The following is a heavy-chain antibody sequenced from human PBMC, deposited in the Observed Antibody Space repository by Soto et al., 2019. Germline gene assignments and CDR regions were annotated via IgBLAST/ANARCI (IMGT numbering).Heavy chain of an antibody. J-gene: IGHJ5*02. CDR3: GGDRWGGGYGWFEP. CDR1: GGTFSSYA. V-gene: IGHV1-69*01. CDR2: IIPIFGTA. Sequence: QVQLVQSGAEVKKPGSSVKVSCKASGGTFSSYAISWVRQAPGQGLEWMGGIIPIFGTANYAQKFQGRVTVTGDESKETGYMEVGRLRSEGQAGYFWGGDRWGGGYGWFEPWGQGTLGPVSS. D-gene: IGHD1-26*01.